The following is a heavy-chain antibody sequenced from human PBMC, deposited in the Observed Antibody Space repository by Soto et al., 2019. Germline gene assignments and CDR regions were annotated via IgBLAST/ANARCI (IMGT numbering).Heavy chain of an antibody. CDR2: IYYSGST. CDR1: GGSISSSSYY. D-gene: IGHD5-18*01. J-gene: IGHJ4*02. V-gene: IGHV4-39*07. CDR3: ARFPRGYSYGHFDY. Sequence: SETPSLTCTASGGSISSSSYYWGWIRQPPGKGLEWIGSIYYSGSTYYNPSLKSRVTISVDTSKNQFSLKLSSVTAADTAVYYCARFPRGYSYGHFDYWGQGTLVTVSS.